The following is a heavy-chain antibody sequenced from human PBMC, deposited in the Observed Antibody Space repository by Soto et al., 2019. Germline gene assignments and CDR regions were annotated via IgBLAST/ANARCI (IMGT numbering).Heavy chain of an antibody. Sequence: QVQLMQSGAEVKKPGSSVKVSCKASGGTFSTSAISWVRQAPGEGLEWVGGIMPVFGTPDYAQKFQGRVTNSADATTTTAYLELTSLTTDDTDVYYCARDKDRQQLGGNYYYILDVWGQGTAITVSS. CDR2: IMPVFGTP. V-gene: IGHV1-69*12. CDR3: ARDKDRQQLGGNYYYILDV. D-gene: IGHD3-3*02. CDR1: GGTFSTSA. J-gene: IGHJ6*02.